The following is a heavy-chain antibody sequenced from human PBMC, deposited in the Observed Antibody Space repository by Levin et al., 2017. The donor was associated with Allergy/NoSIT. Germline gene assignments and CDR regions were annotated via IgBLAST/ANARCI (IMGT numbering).Heavy chain of an antibody. CDR3: ARDQSLEWELLSYYFDY. V-gene: IGHV3-33*01. Sequence: GESLKISCAASGFTFSSYGMHWVRQAPGKGLEWVAVIWYDGSNKYYADSVKGRFTISRDNSKNTLYLQMNSLRAEDTAVYYCARDQSLEWELLSYYFDYWGQGTLVTVSS. CDR2: IWYDGSNK. D-gene: IGHD1-26*01. CDR1: GFTFSSYG. J-gene: IGHJ4*02.